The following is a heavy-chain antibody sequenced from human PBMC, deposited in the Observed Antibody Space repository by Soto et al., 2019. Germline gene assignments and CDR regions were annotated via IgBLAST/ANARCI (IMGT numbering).Heavy chain of an antibody. V-gene: IGHV3-30*06. CDR3: ARAPTSRFDY. J-gene: IGHJ4*02. CDR1: GFTFGTFA. Sequence: GGSLRLSCAASGFTFGTFAMHWVRQAPGKGLEWVAVISSDTYTQYYADSVRGRLTISRDNSKNTLFLQMSSLRTEDTAVYFCARAPTSRFDYWGQGALVTVSS. CDR2: ISSDTYTQ.